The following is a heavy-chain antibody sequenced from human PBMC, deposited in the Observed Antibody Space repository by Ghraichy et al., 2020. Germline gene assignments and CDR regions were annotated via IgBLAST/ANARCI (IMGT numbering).Heavy chain of an antibody. CDR2: ISYSGST. V-gene: IGHV4-39*01. J-gene: IGHJ4*02. Sequence: SETLSLTCTVSGGSISSSGYYWGWIRQPPGKGLEWIGTISYSGSTYYSPSLKSRVTISVDTSMNQFSQNLRSMTAADTAVYYCARRGYSSAFDDWGRGTLVTVSS. D-gene: IGHD6-19*01. CDR3: ARRGYSSAFDD. CDR1: GGSISSSGYY.